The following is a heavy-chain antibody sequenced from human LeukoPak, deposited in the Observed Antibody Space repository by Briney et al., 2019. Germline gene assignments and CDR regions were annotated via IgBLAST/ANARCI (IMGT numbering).Heavy chain of an antibody. CDR2: ISSSGSTI. CDR1: GFTFSDHY. CDR3: ARAFIAVALYSVWFDP. V-gene: IGHV3-11*01. Sequence: GGSLRLSCAASGFTFSDHYMSWIRQAPGKGLEWVSYISSSGSTIYYADSVKGRFTISRDNAKNSLYLQMNSLRAEDTAVYYCARAFIAVALYSVWFDPWGQGTLVTVSS. J-gene: IGHJ5*02. D-gene: IGHD6-19*01.